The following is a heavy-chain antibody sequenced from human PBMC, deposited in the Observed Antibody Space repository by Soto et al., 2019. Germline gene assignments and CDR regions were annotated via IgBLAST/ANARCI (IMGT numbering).Heavy chain of an antibody. Sequence: QVQLVESGGGVFQPGRSLRLSCAASRFSFRAHGMHWVRQAPGKGLEWVAVISYDGSSTYYADSVKGRFTISRDNSNNALYLQMSNLRPEDTAVYFCAKDHRNGGSRVDYWGQGTLVTVSS. CDR2: ISYDGSST. CDR1: RFSFRAHG. D-gene: IGHD2-15*01. CDR3: AKDHRNGGSRVDY. V-gene: IGHV3-30*18. J-gene: IGHJ4*02.